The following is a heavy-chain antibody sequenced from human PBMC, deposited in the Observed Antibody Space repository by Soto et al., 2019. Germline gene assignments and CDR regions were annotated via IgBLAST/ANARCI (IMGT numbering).Heavy chain of an antibody. CDR3: ARDCPLPFDY. CDR2: ITPNSGGT. CDR1: GYTFTGYY. J-gene: IGHJ4*02. V-gene: IGHV1-2*04. Sequence: QVQLVQSGAEVKKPGASVKVSCKASGYTFTGYYIHWVRQAPGQGLEWMGWITPNSGGTNYAQKCQGWVTMTRDTSISTAYMELSRLRSDETAVYYCARDCPLPFDYWGQGTLVTVSS.